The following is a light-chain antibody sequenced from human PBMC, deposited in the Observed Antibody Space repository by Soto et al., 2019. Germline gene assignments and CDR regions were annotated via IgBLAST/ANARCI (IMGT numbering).Light chain of an antibody. V-gene: IGKV1-5*03. J-gene: IGKJ1*01. CDR1: QTISSW. CDR2: KAS. Sequence: IQMTQCPATRSGSVGDRVTITCRASQTISSWLAWYQQKPGKAPKLLIYKASTLKSGVPSRFSGSGSGTEFTLTISSLQPDDFATYYCQLYNSYSEAFGQGTKVDI. CDR3: QLYNSYSEA.